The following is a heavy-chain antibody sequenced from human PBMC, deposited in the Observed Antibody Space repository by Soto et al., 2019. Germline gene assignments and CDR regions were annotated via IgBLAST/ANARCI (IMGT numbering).Heavy chain of an antibody. V-gene: IGHV4-59*01. CDR3: ARRSYCSGGSCHDY. J-gene: IGHJ4*02. D-gene: IGHD2-15*01. CDR1: GGSISSYY. Sequence: QVQLQESGPGLVKPSETLSLTCTVSGGSISSYYWSWIRQPPGKGLEWIGYIYYSGSTNYNPSLKSRVIISVDTSKNQFSLKLSSVTAADTAVYYCARRSYCSGGSCHDYWGQGTLVTVSS. CDR2: IYYSGST.